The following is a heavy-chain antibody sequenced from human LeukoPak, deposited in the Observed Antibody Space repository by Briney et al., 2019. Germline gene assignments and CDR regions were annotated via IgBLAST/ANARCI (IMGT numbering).Heavy chain of an antibody. J-gene: IGHJ4*02. D-gene: IGHD6-25*01. CDR2: IFYTGST. V-gene: IGHV4-61*01. Sequence: SETLSLTCTASGGSVNSDNYYWSWIRQPPGRGLEWIGYIFYTGSTNYNPSLKSRVTISVDTSKNQFSLKVSSVTAADTAVYYCARDVGFDWGQGTLVTVSS. CDR1: GGSVNSDNYY. CDR3: ARDVGFD.